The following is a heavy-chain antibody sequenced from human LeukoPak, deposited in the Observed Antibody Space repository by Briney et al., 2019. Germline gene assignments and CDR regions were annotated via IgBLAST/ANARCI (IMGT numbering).Heavy chain of an antibody. CDR1: GFTFSSYS. CDR2: IGQDGSVK. V-gene: IGHV3-7*01. Sequence: GGSLRLSCAASGFTFSSYSMNWVRQAPGKGLEWVGNIGQDGSVKNYADSVKGRFTISRDNAKNSVFLQMNSLRAEDTAFYYCGNQCSGGICPENWGRGTLVTVSS. CDR3: GNQCSGGICPEN. J-gene: IGHJ4*02. D-gene: IGHD2-15*01.